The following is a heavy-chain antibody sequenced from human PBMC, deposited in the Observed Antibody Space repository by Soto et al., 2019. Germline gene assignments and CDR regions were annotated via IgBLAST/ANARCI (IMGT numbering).Heavy chain of an antibody. J-gene: IGHJ4*01. CDR1: GLTIRSYY. V-gene: IGHV3-53*01. Sequence: GGTLRLSCAAFGLTIRSYYLSWVRQAPGKGLEWGSAIYGGGTTYYADSVQGRFTISSDNSKNTMYLQLNSLSVEDTAVYFCTRGSLNDLGRKFDKWGQGPMVTVSS. CDR3: TRGSLNDLGRKFDK. D-gene: IGHD1-1*01. CDR2: IYGGGTT.